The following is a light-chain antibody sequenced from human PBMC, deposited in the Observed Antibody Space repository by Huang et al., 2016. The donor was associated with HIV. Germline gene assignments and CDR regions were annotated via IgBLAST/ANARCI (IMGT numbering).Light chain of an antibody. J-gene: IGKJ3*01. Sequence: MQLTQSPSSLSASVGDRVTITCRDSQAINSHLAWYQQKPGKAPKLLIYAASTLERGVPSRFSGSGSGADFTLTINNLHPEDFAAYYCLQLYNYPGTFGPGTNVDV. CDR1: QAINSH. CDR3: LQLYNYPGT. CDR2: AAS. V-gene: IGKV1-9*01.